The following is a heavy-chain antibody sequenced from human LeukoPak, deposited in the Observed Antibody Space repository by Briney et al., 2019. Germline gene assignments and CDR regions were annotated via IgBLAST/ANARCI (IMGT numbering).Heavy chain of an antibody. D-gene: IGHD3-10*01. CDR3: ARGLVMVRGVITKPFDP. J-gene: IGHJ5*02. V-gene: IGHV4-34*01. CDR2: INHSGST. Sequence: PSETLSLTCAVHGGSFSGYYWSWIRQPPGKGLEWVGEINHSGSTNYNPSLTSRVTISVDTPKHLFSLKLSSVTAADTAVYYCARGLVMVRGVITKPFDPWGQGTLVTVSS. CDR1: GGSFSGYY.